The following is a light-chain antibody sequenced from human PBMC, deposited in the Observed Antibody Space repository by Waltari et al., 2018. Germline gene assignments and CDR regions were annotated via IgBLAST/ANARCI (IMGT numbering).Light chain of an antibody. J-gene: IGLJ3*02. CDR3: QSYDSSLSGWV. CDR1: SSNVGAGSD. CDR2: GST. Sequence: QSVLTQSPSVSGAPGQRVTISCTGSSSNVGAGSDVQWYQQLPGTAPKLLISGSTSRPSGVPVRCSAAKSGTSASLAITGLRAEDEADYYCQSYDSSLSGWVFGGGTKLTVL. V-gene: IGLV1-40*01.